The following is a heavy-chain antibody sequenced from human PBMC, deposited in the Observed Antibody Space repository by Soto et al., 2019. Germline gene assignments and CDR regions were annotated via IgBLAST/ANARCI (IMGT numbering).Heavy chain of an antibody. J-gene: IGHJ5*02. CDR2: IYYSGST. D-gene: IGHD1-26*01. CDR1: GGSMSSYY. V-gene: IGHV4-59*01. Sequence: SETLSLTCTVSGGSMSSYYWSWIRQPPGKGLEWIGYIYYSGSTNYNPSIKSRETITIDTSKNQFSLKLSSVTAEDTAVYYCASSVSGSTLFDPWGQGTLVTVSS. CDR3: ASSVSGSTLFDP.